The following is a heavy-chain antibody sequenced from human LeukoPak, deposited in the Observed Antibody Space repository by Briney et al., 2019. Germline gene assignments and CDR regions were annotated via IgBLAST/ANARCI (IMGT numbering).Heavy chain of an antibody. V-gene: IGHV4-59*01. CDR1: GGSISSYY. CDR2: IYYSGST. D-gene: IGHD6-6*01. J-gene: IGHJ6*03. Sequence: SETLSLTCTVSGGSISSYYWSWIRQPPGKGLEWIGYIYYSGSTNYNPSLKSRVTISVDTSNNQFSLKLSSVTAADTAVYYCARAYSSSEDYYYYYYMDVWGKGTTVTVSS. CDR3: ARAYSSSEDYYYYYYMDV.